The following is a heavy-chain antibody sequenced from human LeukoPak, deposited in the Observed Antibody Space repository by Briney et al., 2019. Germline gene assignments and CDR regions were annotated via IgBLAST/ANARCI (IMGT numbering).Heavy chain of an antibody. D-gene: IGHD5-12*01. CDR2: INPSGGST. Sequence: ASVKVSCKASGYTFTSDYMYWVRQAPGQGVEWMGIINPSGGSTSYAQKLQGGVSMTRDMSTSTVYMELSSLRSEDTAVYYCLLGGYDLAGYFDYWGQGTLVTVSS. CDR1: GYTFTSDY. V-gene: IGHV1-46*04. CDR3: LLGGYDLAGYFDY. J-gene: IGHJ4*02.